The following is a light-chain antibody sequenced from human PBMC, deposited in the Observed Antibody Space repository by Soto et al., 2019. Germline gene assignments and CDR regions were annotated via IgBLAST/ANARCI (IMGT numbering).Light chain of an antibody. CDR1: SSNIGNNY. Sequence: QSVLTQPPSVSAAPGQKVTISCSGSSSNIGNNYVSWYQQLPGTAPKLLIYENNKRPSGIPDRFSGSKSGTSATLGITGLQTGDEADYYCGTWDSSLSAAVFGGGTNSPS. V-gene: IGLV1-51*02. CDR3: GTWDSSLSAAV. J-gene: IGLJ3*02. CDR2: ENN.